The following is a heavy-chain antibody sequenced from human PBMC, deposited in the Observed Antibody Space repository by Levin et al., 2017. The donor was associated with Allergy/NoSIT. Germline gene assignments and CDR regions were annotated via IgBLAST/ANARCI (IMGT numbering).Heavy chain of an antibody. D-gene: IGHD6-13*01. CDR3: ARATRSSLIYYFDY. V-gene: IGHV4-59*01. Sequence: GSLRLSCTVSGASISRFYWSWIRQPPGRGLEWIGNGYYSGNTNYNPSLKSRVTILVDASKNQFSLKLSSLTAADTAVYYCARATRSSLIYYFDYWGQGTLVTVSS. CDR1: GASISRFY. CDR2: GYYSGNT. J-gene: IGHJ4*02.